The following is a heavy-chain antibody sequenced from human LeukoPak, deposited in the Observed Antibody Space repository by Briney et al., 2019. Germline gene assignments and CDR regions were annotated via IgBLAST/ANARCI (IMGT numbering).Heavy chain of an antibody. CDR1: GGSISSSSYY. CDR3: ASPGIVVIPSGFDY. V-gene: IGHV4-39*01. CDR2: IYYSGRT. Sequence: SETLSLTCTVSGGSISSSSYYWGWIRQPPGKGLEWFGSIYYSGRTYYNPSLKSRVTISVDTSKNQFSLKLSSVTAADTAVYYCASPGIVVIPSGFDYWGQGTLVTVSS. D-gene: IGHD3-22*01. J-gene: IGHJ4*02.